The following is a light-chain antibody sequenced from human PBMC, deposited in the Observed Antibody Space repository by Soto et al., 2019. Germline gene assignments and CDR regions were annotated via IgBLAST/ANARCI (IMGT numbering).Light chain of an antibody. Sequence: DIQMTQSPSILSASVGDRVTITCRASQSINTWLAWYQQKPGKAPNLLIYQTSKLQSGVPSRFGGSGSGTEFPLTISRLQPDYFATYFCQQCSSYSTFGQGTKVEIK. V-gene: IGKV1-5*03. CDR3: QQCSSYST. J-gene: IGKJ1*01. CDR2: QTS. CDR1: QSINTW.